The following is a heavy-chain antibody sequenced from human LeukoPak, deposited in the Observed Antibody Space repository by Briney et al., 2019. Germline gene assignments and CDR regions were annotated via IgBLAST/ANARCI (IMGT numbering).Heavy chain of an antibody. CDR1: GFTFSSYS. CDR3: ARHLSGITGYTYGRGIDY. D-gene: IGHD5-18*01. V-gene: IGHV3-21*01. J-gene: IGHJ4*02. CDR2: ISSSSSYI. Sequence: AGSLRLSCAASGFTFSSYSMNWVRQAPGKGLEWVSSISSSSSYIYYADSVKGRFTISRDNAKKSLYLQMNSLRAEDTAVYYCARHLSGITGYTYGRGIDYWGQGTLLTVSS.